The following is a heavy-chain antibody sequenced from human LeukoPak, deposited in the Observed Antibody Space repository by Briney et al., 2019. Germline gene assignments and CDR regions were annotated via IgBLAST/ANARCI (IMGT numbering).Heavy chain of an antibody. V-gene: IGHV1-3*01. CDR1: GYTFTNYA. J-gene: IGHJ4*02. CDR2: ISAGNGKT. Sequence: ASVKVSCKASGYTFTNYAVHWVRLAPGQGLEWMGWISAGNGKTKYSQKLQGRVTITRDTSASTAYMELSSLRSEDTAAYYCARDVIDGRGYSFGYDYWGQGTLVTVSS. CDR3: ARDVIDGRGYSFGYDY. D-gene: IGHD5-18*01.